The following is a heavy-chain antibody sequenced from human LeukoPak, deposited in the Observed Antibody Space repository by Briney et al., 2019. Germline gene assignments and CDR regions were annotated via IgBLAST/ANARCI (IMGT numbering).Heavy chain of an antibody. J-gene: IGHJ4*02. CDR1: GGSISSYY. V-gene: IGHV4-59*08. Sequence: SETLSLTCTVSGGSISSYYWSWLRQPPGKGLEWIGYIYYSGSTNYNPSLKSRVTISVDTSKNQFSLKLSSVTAADTAVYYCARNDFWSGYYHYWGQGTLVTVSS. D-gene: IGHD3-3*01. CDR3: ARNDFWSGYYHY. CDR2: IYYSGST.